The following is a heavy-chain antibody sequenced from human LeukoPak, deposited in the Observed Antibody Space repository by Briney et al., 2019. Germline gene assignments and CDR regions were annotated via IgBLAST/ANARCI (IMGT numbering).Heavy chain of an antibody. Sequence: PGGSLRLSCEASGFTFSTFAMIWVRQPPGKGLEWVLSIFPIGGEIHYADSVRGRFTISRDNSKSTLSLQMNSLRAEDTAIYYCATYRQVLLPFESWGQGTLVTVSS. CDR3: ATYRQVLLPFES. CDR1: GFTFSTFA. CDR2: IFPIGGEI. D-gene: IGHD2-8*02. V-gene: IGHV3-23*01. J-gene: IGHJ4*02.